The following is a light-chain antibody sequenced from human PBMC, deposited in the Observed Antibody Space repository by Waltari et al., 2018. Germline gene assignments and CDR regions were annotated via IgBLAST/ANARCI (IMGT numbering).Light chain of an antibody. CDR2: EVT. CDR3: SSFTRSSTWV. J-gene: IGLJ3*02. V-gene: IGLV2-14*01. Sequence: QSALTQPASVSGSPGQSITISCTGTSSDIGYYNYVSWYQQPPGKAPKLIISEVTNRTSGVSNRFSGSKSGNTASLTISGLQAEDECDYYCSSFTRSSTWVFGGGTKLTVL. CDR1: SSDIGYYNY.